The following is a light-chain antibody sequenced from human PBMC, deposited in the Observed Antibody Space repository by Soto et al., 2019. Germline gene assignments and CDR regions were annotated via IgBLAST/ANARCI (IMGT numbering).Light chain of an antibody. CDR2: GNS. CDR3: QSYDSSLSGWGV. Sequence: QSVLTQPPSVSGAPGQRVTISCTGSSSNIGAGYDVHWYQQLPGTAPKLLIYGNSNRPSGVPDRFSGFKSGTSASLAITGLQAEYEADYYCQSYDSSLSGWGVFGGGTKLTVL. CDR1: SSNIGAGYD. J-gene: IGLJ2*01. V-gene: IGLV1-40*01.